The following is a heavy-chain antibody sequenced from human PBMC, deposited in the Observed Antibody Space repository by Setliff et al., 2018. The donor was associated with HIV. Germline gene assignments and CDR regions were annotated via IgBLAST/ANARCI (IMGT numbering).Heavy chain of an antibody. CDR3: ARDPYAGRAFDI. J-gene: IGHJ3*02. CDR2: IYTSGST. V-gene: IGHV4-4*07. D-gene: IGHD4-17*01. CDR1: GGSISSFY. Sequence: SETLSLPCTVSGGSISSFYWSWIRQPAGKGLEWIGRIYTSGSTNYNPSLKSRVTMSVDTSKNQFSLKVTSVTAADTAVYYCARDPYAGRAFDIWGQGTMGTVS.